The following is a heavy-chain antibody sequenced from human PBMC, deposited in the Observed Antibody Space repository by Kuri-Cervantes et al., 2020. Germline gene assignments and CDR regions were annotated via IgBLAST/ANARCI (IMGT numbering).Heavy chain of an antibody. D-gene: IGHD2-21*02. CDR1: GFTFSSYW. CDR2: IKQDGSEK. J-gene: IGHJ4*02. CDR3: ARAGIVVVTTPIYYFDY. Sequence: GGSLRLSCAASGFTFSSYWMSWVRQAPGKGLEWVANIKQDGSEKYYVDSVKGRFTISRDNAKNSLYLQMNSLRAEDTAVYYCARAGIVVVTTPIYYFDYWGQGTLVTVSS. V-gene: IGHV3-7*01.